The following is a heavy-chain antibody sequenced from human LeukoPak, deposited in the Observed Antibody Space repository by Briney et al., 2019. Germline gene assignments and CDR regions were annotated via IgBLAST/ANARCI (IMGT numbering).Heavy chain of an antibody. Sequence: GGSLRLSCAASGFTFSNAWMSWVRQAPGKGLEWDGRIKSKTDGGTTDYAAPVKGRFTISRDDSENTLFLQMNSLKTEDTAVYYCTTDGLMVRGVMHNDWGQGTLVTVSS. CDR2: IKSKTDGGTT. D-gene: IGHD3-10*01. J-gene: IGHJ4*02. CDR1: GFTFSNAW. CDR3: TTDGLMVRGVMHND. V-gene: IGHV3-15*01.